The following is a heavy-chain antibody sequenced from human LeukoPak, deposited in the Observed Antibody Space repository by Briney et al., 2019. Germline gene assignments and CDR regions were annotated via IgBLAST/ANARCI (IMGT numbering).Heavy chain of an antibody. Sequence: PGGSLRLSCAASGLTFSSHTMNWVRQAPGKGLEWVSSIDSSSGYMFYADSVKGRFIISRDNAKNSLYLQMNSLRAEDTAVYYCLRGDRRDYWGQGTLVTVSS. CDR3: LRGDRRDY. J-gene: IGHJ4*02. CDR1: GLTFSSHT. CDR2: IDSSSGYM. V-gene: IGHV3-21*06.